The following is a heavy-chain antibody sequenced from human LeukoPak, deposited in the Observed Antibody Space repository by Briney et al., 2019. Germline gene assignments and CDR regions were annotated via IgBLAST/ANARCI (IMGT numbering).Heavy chain of an antibody. CDR1: GFTFSSYG. Sequence: PGGSLRLSCAASGFTFSSYGMHWVRQAPGKGLEGVAFIRYDGSNKYYADSVKGRFTISRDNSKNTLYLQMNSLRAEETAGYYFAKGRGGYYDFLSGSLPGHHAFDIWGQGTMVTVSS. CDR3: AKGRGGYYDFLSGSLPGHHAFDI. CDR2: IRYDGSNK. D-gene: IGHD3-3*01. J-gene: IGHJ3*02. V-gene: IGHV3-30*02.